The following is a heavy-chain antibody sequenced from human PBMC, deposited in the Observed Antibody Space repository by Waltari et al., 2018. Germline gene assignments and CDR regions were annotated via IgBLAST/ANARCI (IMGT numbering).Heavy chain of an antibody. V-gene: IGHV3-23*04. CDR2: ISGSGGST. CDR3: ASSLYGDYTQIWGRVFDY. CDR1: GGTFRSYA. D-gene: IGHD4-17*01. J-gene: IGHJ4*02. Sequence: VQLVQSGAEVKKPGSSVKVSCKASGGTFRSYAMNWVRQAPGKGVEWVSVISGSGGSTDYADSVKGRFTISRDNSKNTLYLQMNNLRVEDTAVYYCASSLYGDYTQIWGRVFDYWGQGTLVTVSS.